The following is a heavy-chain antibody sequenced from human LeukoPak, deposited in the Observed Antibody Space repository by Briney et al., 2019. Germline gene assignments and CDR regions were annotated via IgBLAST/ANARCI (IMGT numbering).Heavy chain of an antibody. Sequence: GGSLRLSCAASGFTFSSYGMHWVRQAPGKGLEWVAFIRYDGSNKYYADSVKGRFTISRDNSKNTLYLQMNSLRAEDTAVCYCAKDDIVVVPSYFDYWGQGTLVTVSS. CDR1: GFTFSSYG. J-gene: IGHJ4*02. V-gene: IGHV3-30*02. CDR3: AKDDIVVVPSYFDY. D-gene: IGHD2-2*01. CDR2: IRYDGSNK.